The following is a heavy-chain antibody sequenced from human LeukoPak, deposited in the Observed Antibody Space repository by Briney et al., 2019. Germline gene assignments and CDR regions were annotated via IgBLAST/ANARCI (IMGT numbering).Heavy chain of an antibody. J-gene: IGHJ1*01. CDR2: ISGSGGRT. CDR1: GFTFTSYA. D-gene: IGHD3-22*01. V-gene: IGHV3-23*01. CDR3: AKDIYYYDSSRYFQH. Sequence: PGGSLRLSCAASGFTFTSYAMSWVRQAPGKGLEWVSGISGSGGRTIYADSVKGRFTISRDNSKNTLYLQMNSLRAEDTAVYYCAKDIYYYDSSRYFQHWGQGTLVTVSS.